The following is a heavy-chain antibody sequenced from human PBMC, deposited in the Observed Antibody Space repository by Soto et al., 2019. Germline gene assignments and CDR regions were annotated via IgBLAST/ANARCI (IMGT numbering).Heavy chain of an antibody. CDR3: AAEDIVATTRPVNYL. CDR2: IVVGSGNT. V-gene: IGHV1-58*02. CDR1: GFTFTSFA. Sequence: SVKVSCKASGFTFTSFAMQWVRQARGQRLEWIGWIVVGSGNTNYAQKFQERVTITRDMSTSTAYMELSSLRSEDTAVYYCAAEDIVATTRPVNYLWGR. D-gene: IGHD5-12*01. J-gene: IGHJ2*01.